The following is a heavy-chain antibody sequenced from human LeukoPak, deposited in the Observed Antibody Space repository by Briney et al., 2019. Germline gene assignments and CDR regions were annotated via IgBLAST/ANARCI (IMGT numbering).Heavy chain of an antibody. CDR3: ARAHSSGWYADY. CDR1: GGSISSSNW. Sequence: SETLSLTCAVSGGSISSSNWWSWVRQPPGKGLEWIGEIYHSGSTNYNPSLKSRVTISVDKSKNQFSLKLNSVTAADTAVYSCARAHSSGWYADYWGQGTLVTVSS. CDR2: IYHSGST. J-gene: IGHJ4*02. D-gene: IGHD6-19*01. V-gene: IGHV4-4*02.